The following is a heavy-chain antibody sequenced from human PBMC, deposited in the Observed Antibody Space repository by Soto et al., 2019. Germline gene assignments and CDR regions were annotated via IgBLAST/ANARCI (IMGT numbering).Heavy chain of an antibody. CDR3: ARGGSSSLSYYGMDV. Sequence: QVQLVQSGAEVKKPGASVKVSCKASGYTFTSYYMHWVRQAPGQGLEWMGIINPSGGSTSYAQKFQGRVTMTRDRSTSTVYMELSSLRSEDTAVYYCARGGSSSLSYYGMDVWGQGTTVTVSS. J-gene: IGHJ6*02. V-gene: IGHV1-46*01. D-gene: IGHD6-6*01. CDR1: GYTFTSYY. CDR2: INPSGGST.